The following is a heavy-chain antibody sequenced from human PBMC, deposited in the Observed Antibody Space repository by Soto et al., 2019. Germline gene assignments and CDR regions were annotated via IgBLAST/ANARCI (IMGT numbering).Heavy chain of an antibody. CDR3: ARHGDGDYYYYGMDV. Sequence: ASVKVSCKASGGTFSSYAISWVRQAPGQGLEWMGGIIPIFGTANYAQKFQGRVTITADESTSTAYMELSSLRSEDTAVYYCARHGDGDYYYYGMDVWGQGTTVTVSS. V-gene: IGHV1-69*13. CDR1: GGTFSSYA. J-gene: IGHJ6*02. D-gene: IGHD7-27*01. CDR2: IIPIFGTA.